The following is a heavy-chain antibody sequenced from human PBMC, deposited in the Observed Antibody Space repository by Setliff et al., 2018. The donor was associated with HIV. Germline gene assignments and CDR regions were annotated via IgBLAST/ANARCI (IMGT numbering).Heavy chain of an antibody. CDR3: ARHRQISDWFDP. CDR2: MNSKGES. D-gene: IGHD3-10*01. V-gene: IGHV4-59*08. CDR1: GGSFSNYY. J-gene: IGHJ5*02. Sequence: SETLSLTCTVYGGSFSNYYTNWIRQPPGKGLEWIGIMNSKGESFYNASFTNGVLISIDTSKNRFSLTMTSVTAADTAVYYCARHRQISDWFDPWGQGILVTVSS.